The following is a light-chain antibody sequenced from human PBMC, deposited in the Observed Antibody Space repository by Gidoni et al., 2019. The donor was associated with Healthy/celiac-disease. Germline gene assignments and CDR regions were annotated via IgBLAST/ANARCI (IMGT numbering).Light chain of an antibody. J-gene: IGKJ1*01. CDR1: QSISSD. Sequence: DIQMTQSPSSLSASVGDRVTITCRASQSISSDLNWYQQKQGNAPQLLIYSASSLQSGVPSRLSGSGSGTDFTLTISSLQAEDYATYYCRQRYSTPQTFGQGTKVEIK. CDR3: RQRYSTPQT. CDR2: SAS. V-gene: IGKV1-39*01.